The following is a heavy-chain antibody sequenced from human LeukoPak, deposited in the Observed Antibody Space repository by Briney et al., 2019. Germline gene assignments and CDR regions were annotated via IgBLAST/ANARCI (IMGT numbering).Heavy chain of an antibody. D-gene: IGHD6-13*01. Sequence: PGGSLRLSCAASGFTFSSYAMHWVRQAPGKGLEWVAVISHDGSNKYYADSVKGRFTISRDNSKNTLYLQMNSLRAEDTAVYYCAKGNRIAAAGGDWFDPWGQGTLVTVSS. CDR3: AKGNRIAAAGGDWFDP. V-gene: IGHV3-30-3*01. CDR1: GFTFSSYA. CDR2: ISHDGSNK. J-gene: IGHJ5*02.